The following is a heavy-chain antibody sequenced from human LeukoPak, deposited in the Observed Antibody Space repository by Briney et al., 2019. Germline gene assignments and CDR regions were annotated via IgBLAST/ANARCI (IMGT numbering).Heavy chain of an antibody. D-gene: IGHD6-6*01. Sequence: PGGSLRLSCAASGFTYSSYSMNWVRQAPGKGLEWVSSISSSSSYIYYADSVKGRFTISRDNAKNSLYLQMYSLRAEDTAVYYCAGPSNCYYYMDVWGKGTTVTVSS. CDR3: AGPSNCYYYMDV. CDR1: GFTYSSYS. CDR2: ISSSSSYI. J-gene: IGHJ6*03. V-gene: IGHV3-21*01.